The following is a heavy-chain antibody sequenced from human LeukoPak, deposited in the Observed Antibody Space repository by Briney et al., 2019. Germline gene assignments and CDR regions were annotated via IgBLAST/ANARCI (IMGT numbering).Heavy chain of an antibody. D-gene: IGHD4-11*01. V-gene: IGHV4-39*01. J-gene: IGHJ4*02. CDR3: ARAEINDYSRY. CDR1: GGSISSRPYC. Sequence: SETPSLTCTVSGGSISSRPYCWGWIRQPPGKGLEWLGSFYYSGSTSYRSSLKSRLSISVDTSKNQISLKLSSVTAADTALYYCARAEINDYSRYWGQGIPVIVSS. CDR2: FYYSGST.